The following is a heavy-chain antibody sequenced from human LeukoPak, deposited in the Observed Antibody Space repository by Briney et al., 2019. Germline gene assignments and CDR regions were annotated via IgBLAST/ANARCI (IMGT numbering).Heavy chain of an antibody. J-gene: IGHJ5*02. CDR3: ARREGGQLVNTRRWFDP. V-gene: IGHV4-59*12. Sequence: PSETLSLTCTVSGGSITNYYWGWIRQPPGKGLEWIGYIYYSVSTNYNPSLRSRVTISVDTSKNQFSLKLRSVTAADTAVYYCARREGGQLVNTRRWFDPWGQGTLVTVSS. D-gene: IGHD6-13*01. CDR1: GGSITNYY. CDR2: IYYSVST.